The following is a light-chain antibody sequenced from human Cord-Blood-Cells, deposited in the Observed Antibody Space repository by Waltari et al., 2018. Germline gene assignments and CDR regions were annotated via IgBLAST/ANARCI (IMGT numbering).Light chain of an antibody. Sequence: QSALTQPASLSGSPGQSITISCTGTSSAVGNYNPVSWYQQPPGKAPKLMIYEGSKRPSGVSNRFSGSKSGNTASLTISGLQAEDEADYYCCSYAGSSTLVFGGGTKLTVL. V-gene: IGLV2-23*01. J-gene: IGLJ3*02. CDR1: SSAVGNYNP. CDR2: EGS. CDR3: CSYAGSSTLV.